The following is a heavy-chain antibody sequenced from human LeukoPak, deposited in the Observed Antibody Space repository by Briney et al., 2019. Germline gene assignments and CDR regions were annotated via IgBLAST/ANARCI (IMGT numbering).Heavy chain of an antibody. V-gene: IGHV1-2*02. D-gene: IGHD6-19*01. J-gene: IGHJ3*02. CDR1: GYTFTGYH. CDR3: ATEPYSSGWRDAFDI. Sequence: ASVKVSCKASGYTFTGYHMHWVRQAPGQGLEWMGWINPNSGGTNYAQKFQGRVTMTRDTSISTAYMELSRLRSEDTAVYYCATEPYSSGWRDAFDIWGQGTMVTVSS. CDR2: INPNSGGT.